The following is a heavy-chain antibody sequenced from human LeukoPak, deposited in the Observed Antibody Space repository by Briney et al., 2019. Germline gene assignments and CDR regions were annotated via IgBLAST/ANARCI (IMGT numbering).Heavy chain of an antibody. CDR3: ARDVSWGGSAFDY. D-gene: IGHD3-3*01. J-gene: IGHJ4*02. CDR2: INPNTGGT. V-gene: IGHV1-2*02. CDR1: GYTFTGYY. Sequence: ASVKVSCKASGYTFTGYYMHWVRQAPGQGLEWMGWINPNTGGTNYSQKFQSRVTMTRDTSISTAYMELSRLRSDDTAVYYCARDVSWGGSAFDYWGQGTLVTVSS.